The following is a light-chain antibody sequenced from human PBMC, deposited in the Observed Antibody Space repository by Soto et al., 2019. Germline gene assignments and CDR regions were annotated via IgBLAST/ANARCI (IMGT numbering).Light chain of an antibody. CDR3: CSYAGSSTFHYV. V-gene: IGLV2-23*03. J-gene: IGLJ1*01. CDR2: EGS. Sequence: QSLLTQPSSVYRSPGQSITISCPGTSSDVGSYNLVSWYQQHPGKAPKLMIYEGSKRPSGVSNRFSGSKSGNTASLTISGLQAEDEADYYCCSYAGSSTFHYVFGTGTKVTVL. CDR1: SSDVGSYNL.